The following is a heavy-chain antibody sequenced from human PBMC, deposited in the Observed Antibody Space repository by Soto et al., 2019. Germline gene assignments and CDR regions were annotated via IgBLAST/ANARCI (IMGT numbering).Heavy chain of an antibody. CDR3: AKGHGSGMSSYYYMDV. Sequence: GGSLRLSCAASGFTFSSYGMHWVRQAPGKGLEWVAVISYDGSNKYYADSVKGRFTISRDNSKNTLYLQMNSLRAEDTAVYYCAKGHGSGMSSYYYMDVWGKGTTVTVSS. J-gene: IGHJ6*03. CDR1: GFTFSSYG. D-gene: IGHD3-10*01. CDR2: ISYDGSNK. V-gene: IGHV3-30*18.